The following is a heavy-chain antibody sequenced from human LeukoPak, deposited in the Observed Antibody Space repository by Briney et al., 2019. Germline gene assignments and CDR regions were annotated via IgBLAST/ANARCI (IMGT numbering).Heavy chain of an antibody. CDR3: AREALIEGYYYYMDV. Sequence: SSETLSRTCIVSGDSISSYYWSWIRQPAGKGLEWIGRFYTSGSTNYNPSLKSRVTMSVDTSQKQFSLKLSSVTAADTAVYYCAREALIEGYYYYMDVWGKGTTVTVSS. D-gene: IGHD3-22*01. V-gene: IGHV4-4*07. J-gene: IGHJ6*03. CDR2: FYTSGST. CDR1: GDSISSYY.